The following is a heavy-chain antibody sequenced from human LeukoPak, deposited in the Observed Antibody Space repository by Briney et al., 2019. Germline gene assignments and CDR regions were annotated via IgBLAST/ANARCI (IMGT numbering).Heavy chain of an antibody. D-gene: IGHD3-10*01. CDR1: GYRFAYHW. V-gene: IGHV5-51*01. Sequence: GESLEISCKASGYRFAYHWIAWVRQMPGRGLEWIGIIYPGDSDTRYSPSFEGQVTISADKSIDTAYLQWSSLKASDTAIYYCARLPNSGADLTWFDPWGQGTPVTVSS. J-gene: IGHJ5*02. CDR3: ARLPNSGADLTWFDP. CDR2: IYPGDSDT.